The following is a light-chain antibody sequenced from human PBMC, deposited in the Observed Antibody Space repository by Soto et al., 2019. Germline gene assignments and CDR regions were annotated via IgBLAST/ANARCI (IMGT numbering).Light chain of an antibody. V-gene: IGLV2-11*01. CDR2: DVS. Sequence: QSALTQPRSVSGSPGQSVTISCTGTSSDVGAYNYVSWYQQHPGKGPKLMIYDVSKWASGVPDRFSGSKSGTSASLAITGLQAEDEADYYCQSYDSSLSVVFGGGTQLTVL. J-gene: IGLJ2*01. CDR1: SSDVGAYNY. CDR3: QSYDSSLSVV.